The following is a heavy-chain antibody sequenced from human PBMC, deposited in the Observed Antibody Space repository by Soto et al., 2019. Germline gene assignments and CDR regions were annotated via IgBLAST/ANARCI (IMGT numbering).Heavy chain of an antibody. CDR3: ARLIGGGTWFDP. CDR2: INPNSGGT. CDR1: GYTFTGYY. D-gene: IGHD3-16*01. V-gene: IGHV1-2*04. J-gene: IGHJ5*02. Sequence: QVQLVQSGAEVKKPGASVKVSCKASGYTFTGYYMHWVRQAPGQGLEWMGWINPNSGGTNYAQKFQDWVTMTRNTSISTAYMELSRLRSDDTAVYYCARLIGGGTWFDPCGQRTPVTVSS.